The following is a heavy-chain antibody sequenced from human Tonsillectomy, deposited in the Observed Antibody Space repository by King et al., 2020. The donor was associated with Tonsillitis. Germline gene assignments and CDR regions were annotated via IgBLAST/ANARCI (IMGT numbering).Heavy chain of an antibody. CDR2: MSSSGSAI. J-gene: IGHJ4*02. CDR1: GFTFSSYE. CDR3: ARDEVGATGYFDY. D-gene: IGHD1-26*01. Sequence: VQLVESGGGLVQPGGSLRLSCAASGFTFSSYEMNWVRQAPGKGLEWVSYMSSSGSAIYYADSVKGRFTISRENAKNALYLQMNSLRAEDTAVYYCARDEVGATGYFDYWGQGTLVTVSS. V-gene: IGHV3-48*03.